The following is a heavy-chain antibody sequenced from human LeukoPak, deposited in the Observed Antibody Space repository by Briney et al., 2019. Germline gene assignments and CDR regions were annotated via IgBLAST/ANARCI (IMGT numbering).Heavy chain of an antibody. CDR2: IYPGDSDT. V-gene: IGHV5-51*01. CDR3: ACPLSSAGWGFDY. Sequence: KCGESLKISCKGSGYSFTSYWIGWVRQMPGKGLEWMGIIYPGDSDTRYSPSFQGQVTISADKSISTAYLQWSSLKASDTAMYYCACPLSSAGWGFDYWGQGTLVTVSS. J-gene: IGHJ4*02. CDR1: GYSFTSYW. D-gene: IGHD1-26*01.